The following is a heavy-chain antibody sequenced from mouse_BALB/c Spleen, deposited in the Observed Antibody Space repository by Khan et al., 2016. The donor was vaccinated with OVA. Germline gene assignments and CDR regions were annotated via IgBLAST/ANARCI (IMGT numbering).Heavy chain of an antibody. CDR3: ARHQFPLSMDY. V-gene: IGHV2-6-2*01. J-gene: IGHJ4*01. CDR1: GFSLTSYA. CDR2: IWSDGRT. Sequence: QVQLKQSGPDLVAPSQSLSITCTVSGFSLTSYAIHWVRQPPGKGLEWLVVIWSDGRTTYNSALKSRLSISKDNSKSQVFLKINSLQTDDTAMYYCARHQFPLSMDYGGQGTSVTVSS.